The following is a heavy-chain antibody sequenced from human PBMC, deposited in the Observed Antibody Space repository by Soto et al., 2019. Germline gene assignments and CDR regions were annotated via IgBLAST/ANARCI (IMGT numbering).Heavy chain of an antibody. CDR1: GFTFSNAW. D-gene: IGHD2-2*01. V-gene: IGHV3-15*01. CDR2: IKSKTDGGTT. Sequence: GGSLRLSCAASGFTFSNAWMSWVRQAPGKGLEWVGRIKSKTDGGTTDYAAPGKGRFTISRDDSKNTLYLQMNSLKTEDTAVYYCTLDSSTTYYYGMDVWGQGTTVTVPS. CDR3: TLDSSTTYYYGMDV. J-gene: IGHJ6*02.